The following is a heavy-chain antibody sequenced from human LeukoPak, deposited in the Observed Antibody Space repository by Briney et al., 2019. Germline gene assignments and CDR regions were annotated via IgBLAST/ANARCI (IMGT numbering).Heavy chain of an antibody. CDR3: AKAIAAVAGYDAFDI. CDR2: ISWSGAQL. Sequence: GGSLRLSYAASGFRFEDFAMFWVRQVSGKGLEWVSFISWSGAQLGYADFVEGRFTISRDNAKNSLYLELSGLRPEDTAMYFCAKAIAAVAGYDAFDIWGQGTMVTVSS. J-gene: IGHJ3*02. CDR1: GFRFEDFA. V-gene: IGHV3-9*01. D-gene: IGHD6-19*01.